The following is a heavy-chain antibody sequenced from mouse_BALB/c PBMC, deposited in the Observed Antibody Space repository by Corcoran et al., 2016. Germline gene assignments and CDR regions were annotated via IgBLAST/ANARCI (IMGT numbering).Heavy chain of an antibody. CDR1: GYTFRSYW. D-gene: IGHD3-1*01. V-gene: IGHV1-9*01. J-gene: IGHJ3*01. CDR2: ILPGSGST. CDR3: AKKDLQLRFAY. Sequence: QVQLQQSGAELMKPGASVKISCKATGYTFRSYWIEWVKQRPGHGLEWIGEILPGSGSTNYNEKFKGKATFTADTSSNTAYMQLSSLTSEDSAVYYCAKKDLQLRFAYWGQGTLVTVSA.